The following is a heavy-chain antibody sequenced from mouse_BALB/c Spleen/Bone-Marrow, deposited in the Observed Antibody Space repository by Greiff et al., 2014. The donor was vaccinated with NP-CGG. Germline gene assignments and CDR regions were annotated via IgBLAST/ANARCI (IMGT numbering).Heavy chain of an antibody. V-gene: IGHV1-5*01. D-gene: IGHD1-2*01. J-gene: IGHJ1*01. CDR1: GYTFTSYW. CDR3: TKITAATGYFDV. CDR2: IYPGNSDT. Sequence: VQLQQSGTVLARPGASVKMSCKASGYTFTSYWMHWVKQRPGQGLEWIGAIYPGNSDTSYNHKFKGKAKLTAVTSTSTAYMELSSLTNEDSAVYYCTKITAATGYFDVWGAGTTVTVSS.